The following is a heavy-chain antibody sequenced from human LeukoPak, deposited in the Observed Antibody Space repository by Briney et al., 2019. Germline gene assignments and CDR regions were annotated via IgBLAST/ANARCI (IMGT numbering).Heavy chain of an antibody. J-gene: IGHJ3*02. CDR1: GFTFSSYS. D-gene: IGHD5-12*01. Sequence: GGPLRLSCAGSGFTFSSYSMNWVRQAPGKGLEWVSSITSSSSYIYYADSVKGRFTISRDNAKKSVCLQMNSLRAEDTAVYYCARDRGYDNAFDIWGQGTMVTVSS. CDR2: ITSSSSYI. V-gene: IGHV3-21*01. CDR3: ARDRGYDNAFDI.